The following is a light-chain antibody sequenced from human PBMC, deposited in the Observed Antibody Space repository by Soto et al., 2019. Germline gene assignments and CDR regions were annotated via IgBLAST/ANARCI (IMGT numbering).Light chain of an antibody. CDR2: DAS. V-gene: IGKV3-11*01. J-gene: IGKJ4*01. Sequence: EIGLTQSPVTLSLSPGERATLSCRASQSVSSSLAWYQQKPGQAPRLLIYDASNRAAGIPARFSGSGSGTDFTLPISSLESEDFAVYYCQQRGDWPQTFGGGTKVEVK. CDR3: QQRGDWPQT. CDR1: QSVSSS.